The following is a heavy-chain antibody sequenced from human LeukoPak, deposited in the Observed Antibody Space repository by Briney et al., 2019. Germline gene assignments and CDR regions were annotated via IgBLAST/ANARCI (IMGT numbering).Heavy chain of an antibody. D-gene: IGHD6-19*01. CDR2: MYSDGSA. CDR3: TRTIAMTGIDYFDQ. Sequence: PGGSLRLSCAASGFTVSSNYMSWVRQAPGMGLEWVSVMYSDGSAYNADSVKGRFTISRDNSKNRLFLQMNSLRAEDTAVYFCTRTIAMTGIDYFDQWGQGTLVTVS. V-gene: IGHV3-53*01. CDR1: GFTVSSNY. J-gene: IGHJ4*02.